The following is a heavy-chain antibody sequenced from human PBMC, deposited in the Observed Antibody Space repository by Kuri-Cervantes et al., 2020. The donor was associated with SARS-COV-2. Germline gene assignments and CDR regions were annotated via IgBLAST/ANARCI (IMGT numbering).Heavy chain of an antibody. CDR2: IIPIFGTA. V-gene: IGHV1-69*13. D-gene: IGHD6-13*01. J-gene: IGHJ6*03. Sequence: SVKVSCKASGYTFSSYAISWVRQAPGQGLEWMGGIIPIFGTANYAQKFQGRVTITADESTSTAYMELSSLRSEDTAVYYCARDRPGIAAASLYYYYYMDVWGKGTTVTVSS. CDR3: ARDRPGIAAASLYYYYYMDV. CDR1: GYTFSSYA.